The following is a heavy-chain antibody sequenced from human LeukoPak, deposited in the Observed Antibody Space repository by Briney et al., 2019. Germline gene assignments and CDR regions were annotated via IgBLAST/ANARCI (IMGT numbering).Heavy chain of an antibody. CDR1: GGSISSFY. CDR2: IYHSGDT. CDR3: ARGGYSGSDWTT. D-gene: IGHD5-12*01. V-gene: IGHV4-59*01. J-gene: IGHJ5*02. Sequence: SETLSLTCTVSGGSISSFYWNWIRQPPGKGLEWIAYIYHSGDTRYNPSLKSRVTISVDTSKSQFSLKLSSVTAADTAVYYCARGGYSGSDWTTWGQGTRVTVSS.